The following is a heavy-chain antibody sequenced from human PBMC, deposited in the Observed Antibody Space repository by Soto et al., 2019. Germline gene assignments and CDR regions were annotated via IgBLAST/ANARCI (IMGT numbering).Heavy chain of an antibody. V-gene: IGHV1-8*01. CDR2: MNPNSGNT. Sequence: QVQLVQSGAEVKKPGASVKVSCKASGYTFTNYDINWVRQATGQGLEWMGWMNPNSGNTGSAQKFQGRVTMTRDTSINTSYMELNSWRSEETVVYCCAARLAVVDTDYWVQGTLVTVSS. J-gene: IGHJ4*02. CDR1: GYTFTNYD. D-gene: IGHD2-15*01. CDR3: AARLAVVDTDY.